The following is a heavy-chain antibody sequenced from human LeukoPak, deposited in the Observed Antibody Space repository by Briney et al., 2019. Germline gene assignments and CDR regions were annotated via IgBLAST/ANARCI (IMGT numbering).Heavy chain of an antibody. CDR3: ARGPYSYDSSGAFDI. CDR2: IYTSGST. V-gene: IGHV4-61*02. Sequence: PSETLSLTCTVSGNSISSGDYYWSWIRQPAGKGLEWIGRIYTSGSTTYNPSLKSRVTISVDTSKNQFSLKLSSVTAADTAVYFWARGPYSYDSSGAFDIWGQGTMVTVSS. D-gene: IGHD3-22*01. CDR1: GNSISSGDYY. J-gene: IGHJ3*02.